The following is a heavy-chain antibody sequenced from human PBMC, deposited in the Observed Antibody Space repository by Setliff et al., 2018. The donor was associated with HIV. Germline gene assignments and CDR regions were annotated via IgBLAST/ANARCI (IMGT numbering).Heavy chain of an antibody. D-gene: IGHD5-12*01. CDR3: ARGSQRWLQSDSRYYFDY. J-gene: IGHJ4*02. V-gene: IGHV4-38-2*01. CDR1: GYAITSGFY. Sequence: PSETLSLTCAVSGYAITSGFYWGWIRQPPGKGLEWIGSIYHSGTTNYNSSLKSRVTISVDTSKNQFSLKLSSVTAADTAVYYCARGSQRWLQSDSRYYFDYWGQGTLVTVSS. CDR2: IYHSGTT.